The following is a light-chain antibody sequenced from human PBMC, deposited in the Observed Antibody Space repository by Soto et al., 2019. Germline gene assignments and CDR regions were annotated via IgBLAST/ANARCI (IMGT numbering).Light chain of an antibody. Sequence: ELTQPPSVSVSPGQTARITCSGDALPKQYAYWYQQKPGQAPVLVIYKDSERPSGIPERFSGSSSGTTVTLTISGVQAEDEADYYCQSADSSGTYYVFGTGTKVTVL. V-gene: IGLV3-25*02. CDR2: KDS. CDR3: QSADSSGTYYV. CDR1: ALPKQY. J-gene: IGLJ1*01.